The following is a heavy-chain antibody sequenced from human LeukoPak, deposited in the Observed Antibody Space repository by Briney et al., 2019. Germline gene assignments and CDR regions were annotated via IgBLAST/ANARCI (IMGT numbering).Heavy chain of an antibody. D-gene: IGHD6-19*01. J-gene: IGHJ4*02. CDR1: GYTFTSYG. CDR3: ARDPKYSSTPWGDY. Sequence: ASVKVSCKASGYTFTSYGISWVRQAPGQGLEWMGWISAYNGYTNYAQKLQEKLQGRVTMTTDTSTSTAYMELRSLRSDDTAVYYCARDPKYSSTPWGDYWGQGTLVTVSS. V-gene: IGHV1-18*01. CDR2: ISAYNGYT.